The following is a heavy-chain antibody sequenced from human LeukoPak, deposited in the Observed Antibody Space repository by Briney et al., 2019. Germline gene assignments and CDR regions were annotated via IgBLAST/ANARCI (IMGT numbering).Heavy chain of an antibody. CDR2: INPNSGGT. J-gene: IGHJ4*02. V-gene: IGHV1-2*02. D-gene: IGHD3-10*01. CDR3: ATAYGSGSSYHPDY. Sequence: EASVKVSCKASGYTFTAYDMHWGRQAPGQGLELMGWINPNSGGTNSSQKFQDRVTLTRDTSISTAYMELGSLSSDDTAIYYCATAYGSGSSYHPDYWGQGTLVTVSS. CDR1: GYTFTAYD.